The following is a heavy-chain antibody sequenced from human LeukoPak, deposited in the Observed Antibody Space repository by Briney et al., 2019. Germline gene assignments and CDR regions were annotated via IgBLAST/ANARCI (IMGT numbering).Heavy chain of an antibody. J-gene: IGHJ4*02. CDR2: IKQDGSVK. V-gene: IGHV3-7*03. CDR3: ARALWAMVRGVIGY. CDR1: GFTFSSYW. D-gene: IGHD3-10*01. Sequence: GGSLRLSCAASGFTFSSYWMSWVRQAPGKGLEWVANIKQDGSVKYYVDSVKGRFTISRDNAKNSLYLQMNSLRAEDTAVYYCARALWAMVRGVIGYWGQGTLVTVSS.